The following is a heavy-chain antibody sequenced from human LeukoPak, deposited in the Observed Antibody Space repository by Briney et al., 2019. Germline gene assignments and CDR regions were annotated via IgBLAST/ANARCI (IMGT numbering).Heavy chain of an antibody. CDR2: IPYDGSNE. D-gene: IGHD3-16*02. V-gene: IGHV3-30*04. CDR3: AKFTFGGVIAKSPLDY. CDR1: GFTFSSYV. Sequence: GRSLRLSCAASGFTFSSYVMHWVRQAPGKGLEWVAIIPYDGSNEYYADSVKGRFTISRDNSKNTLYLQMNSLRAEDTAIYYCAKFTFGGVIAKSPLDYWGQGTLVTVSS. J-gene: IGHJ4*02.